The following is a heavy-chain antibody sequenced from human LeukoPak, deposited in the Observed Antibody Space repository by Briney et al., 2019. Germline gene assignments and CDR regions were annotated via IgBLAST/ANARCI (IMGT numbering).Heavy chain of an antibody. CDR3: ATSHDVKTAPYDL. CDR1: GGSISSYC. V-gene: IGHV4-4*09. Sequence: SETLSLTCTVSGGSISSYCWSWVRQPPGKGLEGIGYIYPSGSTDYNPSLKSRVTMSVDTSKNQLSMELRFLTAADTAVYYCATSHDVKTAPYDLWGQGTLVTVSS. J-gene: IGHJ5*02. CDR2: IYPSGST. D-gene: IGHD2-21*01.